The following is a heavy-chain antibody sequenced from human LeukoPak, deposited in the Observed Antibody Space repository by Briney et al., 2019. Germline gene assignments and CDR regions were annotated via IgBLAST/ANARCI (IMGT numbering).Heavy chain of an antibody. D-gene: IGHD3-10*01. CDR2: IRYDGSNK. Sequence: GGSLRLSCGASGFTFSSYGMHWVRQAPGKGLEWVAFIRYDGSNKYYADSVKGRFTISRDNSKNTLYLQMNSLRAEDTAVYYCAKLSSGSSYYYYYYMDVWGKGTTVTISS. V-gene: IGHV3-30*02. J-gene: IGHJ6*03. CDR1: GFTFSSYG. CDR3: AKLSSGSSYYYYYYMDV.